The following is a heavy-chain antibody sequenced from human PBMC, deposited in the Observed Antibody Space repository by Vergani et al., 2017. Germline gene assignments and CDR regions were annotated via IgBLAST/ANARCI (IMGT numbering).Heavy chain of an antibody. D-gene: IGHD1-26*01. Sequence: EVQLVESGGGLVQPGGSLRLSCAASGFTFSSYWMSWVRQAPGKGLEWVANIKQDGSEKYYVDSVKGRFTISADKSISTAYLQWSSLKASDTAMYYCARNSGSYDGVYWGQGTLVTVSS. J-gene: IGHJ4*02. V-gene: IGHV3-7*05. CDR1: GFTFSSYW. CDR3: ARNSGSYDGVY. CDR2: IKQDGSEK.